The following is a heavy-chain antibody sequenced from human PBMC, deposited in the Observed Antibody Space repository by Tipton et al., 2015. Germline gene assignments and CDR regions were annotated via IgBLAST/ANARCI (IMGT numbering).Heavy chain of an antibody. CDR3: ARGLGYCGGDCYRAFDI. CDR1: GFDFSIYG. Sequence: SLRLSCAASGFDFSIYGMHWVRQAPGKGLEWVAVIWYDESHKFYADSVEGRFTISRDNSKNTVYLQMNSLRDEDTAVYYCARGLGYCGGDCYRAFDIWGQGTKVTVSS. D-gene: IGHD2-21*01. CDR2: IWYDESHK. J-gene: IGHJ3*02. V-gene: IGHV3-33*08.